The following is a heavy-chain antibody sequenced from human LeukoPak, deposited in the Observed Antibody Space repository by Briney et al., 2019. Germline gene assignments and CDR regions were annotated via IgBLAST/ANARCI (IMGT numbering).Heavy chain of an antibody. J-gene: IGHJ3*01. V-gene: IGHV4-38-2*02. D-gene: IGHD2/OR15-2a*01. CDR2: IYSSGST. CDR3: ARHGNIVILPTTSKAFDV. Sequence: SETLSLTCTVSGHSISSGYYWGWIRQPPGKGLEWIGRIYSSGSTTYNPSLKSQVTMSVDTSKNQFSLKMTTVTAADTAVYYCARHGNIVILPTTSKAFDVWGQGTMVTVSS. CDR1: GHSISSGYY.